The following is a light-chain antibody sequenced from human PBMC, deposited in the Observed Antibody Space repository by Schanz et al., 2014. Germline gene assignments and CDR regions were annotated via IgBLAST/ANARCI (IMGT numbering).Light chain of an antibody. Sequence: QSALTQPASVSGSPGQSITISCTGSSSDLGGYNFVSWYQHHPGNAPKLMIYDVSKRPSGVPDRFSGSKSGNTASLTISGLQAEDEADYYCSSYTSSTTLVFGGGTKVTVL. J-gene: IGLJ3*02. CDR3: SSYTSSTTLV. CDR2: DVS. CDR1: SSDLGGYNF. V-gene: IGLV2-14*03.